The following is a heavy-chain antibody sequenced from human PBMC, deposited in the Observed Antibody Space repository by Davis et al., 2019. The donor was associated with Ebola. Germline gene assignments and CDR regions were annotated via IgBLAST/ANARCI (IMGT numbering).Heavy chain of an antibody. CDR1: GYTFTSYG. D-gene: IGHD3-9*01. CDR3: ARDLSDILTGYYRRSEYYGMDV. CDR2: ISAYNGNT. V-gene: IGHV1-18*01. Sequence: ASVKVSCKASGYTFTSYGISWVRQAPGQGLEWMGWISAYNGNTNYAQKLQGRVTMTTDTSTSTAYMELRSLRSDDTAVYYCARDLSDILTGYYRRSEYYGMDVWGQGTTVTVSS. J-gene: IGHJ6*02.